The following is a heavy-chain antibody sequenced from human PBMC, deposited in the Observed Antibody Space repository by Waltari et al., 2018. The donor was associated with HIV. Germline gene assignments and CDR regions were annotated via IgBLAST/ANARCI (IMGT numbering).Heavy chain of an antibody. CDR3: ASIAYCGGDCYPRGMDV. J-gene: IGHJ6*02. D-gene: IGHD2-21*02. Sequence: EVQLVESGGGLVQHGGSLRLSGAASGFTVSGNYMTWVRQATGKGLEWVSVIYSGGSTYYADSVKGRFTISRDNSKNTLYLQMNSLRAEDTAVYYCASIAYCGGDCYPRGMDVWGQGTTVTVSS. CDR2: IYSGGST. CDR1: GFTVSGNY. V-gene: IGHV3-66*01.